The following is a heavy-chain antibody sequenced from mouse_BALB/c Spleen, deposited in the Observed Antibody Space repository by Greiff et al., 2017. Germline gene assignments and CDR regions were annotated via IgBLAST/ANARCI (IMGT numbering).Heavy chain of an antibody. CDR2: INPYNGAT. CDR1: GYSFTGYY. V-gene: IGHV1-31*01. J-gene: IGHJ1*01. D-gene: IGHD1-1*01. CDR3: ARDYGSSYYWYFDV. Sequence: EVQLQQSGPELVKPGASVKISCKASGYSFTGYYMHWVKQSHVKSLEWIGRINPYNGATSYNQNFKDKASLTVDKSSSTAYMELHSLTSEDSAVYYCARDYGSSYYWYFDVWGAGTTVTVSS.